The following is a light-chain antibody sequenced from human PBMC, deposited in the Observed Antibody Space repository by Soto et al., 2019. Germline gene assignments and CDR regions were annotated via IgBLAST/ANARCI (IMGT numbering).Light chain of an antibody. CDR3: SSWPGNNFVV. J-gene: IGLJ2*01. V-gene: IGLV2-8*01. CDR2: EVT. Sequence: QSALTQPPSASGSPGQSVTISCTGTSSNVGAYNYVSWYQQHPGKAPKLMIYEVTKRPSGVPDRVSGSKSGSTASLTVSGLQAEDEADYYCSSWPGNNFVVFGGGTKVTVL. CDR1: SSNVGAYNY.